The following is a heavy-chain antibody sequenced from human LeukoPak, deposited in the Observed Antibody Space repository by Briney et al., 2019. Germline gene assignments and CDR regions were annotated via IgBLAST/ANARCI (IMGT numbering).Heavy chain of an antibody. Sequence: PSETLSLTCTVSGGSISSSSYFWGWIRQPPGMGLEWIGSIYYSGSTYYNPSLKSRVTMSADTSKNQFSLQLSSVTAADTAVYYCARDPITMVRGVLDYWGQGILVTVSS. CDR1: GGSISSSSYF. V-gene: IGHV4-39*07. CDR2: IYYSGST. J-gene: IGHJ4*02. D-gene: IGHD3-10*01. CDR3: ARDPITMVRGVLDY.